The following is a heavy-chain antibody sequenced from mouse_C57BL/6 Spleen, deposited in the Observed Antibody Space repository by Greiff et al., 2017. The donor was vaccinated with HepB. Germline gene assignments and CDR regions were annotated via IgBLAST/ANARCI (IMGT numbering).Heavy chain of an antibody. D-gene: IGHD2-3*01. V-gene: IGHV1-19*01. CDR3: AISIYAYPFDY. CDR2: INPYNGGT. CDR1: GYTFTDYY. J-gene: IGHJ2*01. Sequence: EVQLQQSGPVLVKPGASVKMSCKASGYTFTDYYMNWVKQSHGKSLEWIGVINPYNGGTSYNQKFKGKATLTVDKSSSTAYMELNSLTSEDSAVYYCAISIYAYPFDYWGQGTTLTVSS.